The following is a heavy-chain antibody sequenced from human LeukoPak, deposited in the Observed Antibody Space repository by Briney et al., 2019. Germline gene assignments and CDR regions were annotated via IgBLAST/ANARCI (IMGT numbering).Heavy chain of an antibody. V-gene: IGHV4-39*07. CDR3: ARGGYSYGYDYYY. Sequence: SETLSLTCTVSGGSISTSNYYWGWIRQPPGKGLEWIGNIFYSGSTYYSPSLRSRVTISLDTSRNQFSLKLNSVTAADTAVYYCARGGYSYGYDYYYWGQGTLVTVSS. D-gene: IGHD5-18*01. CDR2: IFYSGST. CDR1: GGSISTSNYY. J-gene: IGHJ4*02.